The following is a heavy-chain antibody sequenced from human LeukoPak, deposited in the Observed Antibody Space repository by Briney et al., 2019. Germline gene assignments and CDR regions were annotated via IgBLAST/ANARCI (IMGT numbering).Heavy chain of an antibody. Sequence: GGSLRLSCAASGFTFSSYAMHWVRQAPDKGLEWVGVILYDGTMQYYADSVKGRFTISRDNSENTLYLQVNSLRVEDAAVYFCARDPRGPTGYDSSGRDTFDLWGQGTLVTVSS. CDR3: ARDPRGPTGYDSSGRDTFDL. CDR1: GFTFSSYA. CDR2: ILYDGTMQ. J-gene: IGHJ4*01. D-gene: IGHD3-22*01. V-gene: IGHV3-30*04.